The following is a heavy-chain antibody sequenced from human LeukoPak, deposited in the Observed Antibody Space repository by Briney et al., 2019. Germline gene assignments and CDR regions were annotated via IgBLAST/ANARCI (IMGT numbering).Heavy chain of an antibody. CDR2: INPSVGGT. CDR3: ASRLITAGADY. V-gene: IGHV1-46*01. J-gene: IGHJ4*02. CDR1: GYTFTGYY. D-gene: IGHD3-16*01. Sequence: GASVKVSCKASGYTFTGYYMHWVRQAPGQGLEWMAIINPSVGGTSFAPQFQGRVTMTRDTSTSTVYMELSSLISEDTAVYYCASRLITAGADYWGQGTLVTVAS.